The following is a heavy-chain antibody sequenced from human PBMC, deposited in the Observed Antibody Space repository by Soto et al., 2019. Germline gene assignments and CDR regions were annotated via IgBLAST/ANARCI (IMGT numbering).Heavy chain of an antibody. CDR3: SARGYYDSSGPFDY. CDR2: IKQDGSEK. V-gene: IGHV3-7*01. J-gene: IGHJ4*02. Sequence: GGSLRLSCAASGFTFSSYWMSWVRQAPGKGLEWVANIKQDGSEKYYVDSVKGRFTISRDNAKNSLYLQMNSLRAEDTAVYYCSARGYYDSSGPFDYWGQGTLVTVSS. CDR1: GFTFSSYW. D-gene: IGHD3-22*01.